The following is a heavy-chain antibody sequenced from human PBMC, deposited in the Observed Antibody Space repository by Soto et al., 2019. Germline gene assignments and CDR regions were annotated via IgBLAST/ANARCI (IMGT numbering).Heavy chain of an antibody. CDR2: ISYDGRNK. V-gene: IGHV3-30*14. J-gene: IGHJ6*02. D-gene: IGHD3-3*01. CDR1: GFTFSSYA. CDR3: ARGDFNYGMDV. Sequence: GGSLRLSCAASGFTFSSYAMHWVRQAPGKGLEWVAVISYDGRNKYYAESVKGRFTISRDNSKNTLYFQMNSLRADDTAVYYCARGDFNYGMDVWGQGTTVTVSS.